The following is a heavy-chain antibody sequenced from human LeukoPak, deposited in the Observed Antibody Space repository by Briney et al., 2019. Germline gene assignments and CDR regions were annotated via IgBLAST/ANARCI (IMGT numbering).Heavy chain of an antibody. CDR2: IYHSGST. Sequence: PSETLSLTCAVSGYSISSGYYWGWIRQPPGKGLEWIGSIYHSGSTYYNPSLKSRVTISVDTPKNQFSLKLSSVTAADTAVYYCARLGIDYWGQGTLVTVSS. CDR3: ARLGIDY. V-gene: IGHV4-38-2*01. CDR1: GYSISSGYY. D-gene: IGHD7-27*01. J-gene: IGHJ4*02.